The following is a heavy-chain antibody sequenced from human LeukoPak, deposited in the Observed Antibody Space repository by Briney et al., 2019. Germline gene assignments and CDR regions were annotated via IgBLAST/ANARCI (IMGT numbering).Heavy chain of an antibody. V-gene: IGHV3-23*01. Sequence: PGGSLRLSCAASGFTFSSYAMSWVRQAPGKGLEWVSAISGSGGSTYYADSVKGRFTVSRDNSKNTLYLQMNSLRAEDTAVYYCAKVLGGYSYDNIDYWGQGTLVTVSS. J-gene: IGHJ4*02. CDR3: AKVLGGYSYDNIDY. CDR1: GFTFSSYA. D-gene: IGHD5-18*01. CDR2: ISGSGGST.